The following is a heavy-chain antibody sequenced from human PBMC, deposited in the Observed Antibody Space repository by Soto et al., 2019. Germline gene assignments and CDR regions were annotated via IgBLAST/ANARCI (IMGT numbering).Heavy chain of an antibody. J-gene: IGHJ6*03. CDR2: FDPEDGET. V-gene: IGHV1-24*01. CDR3: ATKAPYCSIISCYRAADYYYCMDV. D-gene: IGHD2-2*01. Sequence: ASVKVSCKVSGYTLTELSMHWVRQAPGKGLEWMGGFDPEDGETIYAQKFQGRVTMTEDTSTDTAYMELSSLRSEDTAAYYCATKAPYCSIISCYRAADYYYCMDVWGKGTRVTVSS. CDR1: GYTLTELS.